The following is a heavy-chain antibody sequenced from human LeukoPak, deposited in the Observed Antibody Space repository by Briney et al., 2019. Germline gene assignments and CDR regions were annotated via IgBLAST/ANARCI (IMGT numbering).Heavy chain of an antibody. V-gene: IGHV4-4*07. CDR1: GGSISSYY. CDR3: ARENSGSYREFDY. Sequence: SEALSLTCTVSGGSISSYYWSWIRQPAGKGLEWIGRIYTSGSTNYNASLKSRVSMSVDTSKNQFSLKLSSVTAADTAVLYCARENSGSYREFDYWGQGTLVTVSS. J-gene: IGHJ4*02. D-gene: IGHD1-26*01. CDR2: IYTSGST.